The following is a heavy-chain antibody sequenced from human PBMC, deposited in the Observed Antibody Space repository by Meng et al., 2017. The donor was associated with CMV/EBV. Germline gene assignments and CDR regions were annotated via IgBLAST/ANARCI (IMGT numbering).Heavy chain of an antibody. V-gene: IGHV3-21*01. CDR2: ISSSSYI. Sequence: ETLSLTCAASGFTFSSYSMNWVRQAPGKGLEWVSSISSSSYIYYADSVKGRFTISRDNAKNSLYLQMNSLRAEDMAVYYCARDGAAAGYYYYYGMDVWGQGTTVTVSS. J-gene: IGHJ6*02. D-gene: IGHD6-13*01. CDR1: GFTFSSYS. CDR3: ARDGAAAGYYYYYGMDV.